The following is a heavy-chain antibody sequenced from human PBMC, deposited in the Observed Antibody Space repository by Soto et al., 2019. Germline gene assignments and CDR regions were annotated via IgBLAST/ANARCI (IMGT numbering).Heavy chain of an antibody. CDR3: AKDGSDYGEYFDI. Sequence: QVQLVESGGGVVQPGRSLRLSCAASGFTFSSYGMHWVRQAPGKGLERVAVISYDGSNKYYADSVKGRFTISRDNSKNTRYLQMNSLRAEDTAVYYCAKDGSDYGEYFDIWGRGTLVTVSS. J-gene: IGHJ2*01. D-gene: IGHD4-17*01. CDR1: GFTFSSYG. CDR2: ISYDGSNK. V-gene: IGHV3-30*18.